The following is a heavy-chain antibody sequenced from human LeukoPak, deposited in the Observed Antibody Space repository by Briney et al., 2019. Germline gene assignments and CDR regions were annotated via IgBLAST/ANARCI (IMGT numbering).Heavy chain of an antibody. CDR2: FNPNSGGR. D-gene: IGHD2-8*01. CDR3: ARDKRRDCTNGVCYFINRYYFDY. CDR1: GYTFTDYY. V-gene: IGHV1-2*02. J-gene: IGHJ4*02. Sequence: ASVKVSCKASGYTFTDYYMHWVRQAPGQGLEWMGWFNPNSGGRRYAQKFQGRVTMTRDTSITTAYMELSSLRSDDTAVYYCARDKRRDCTNGVCYFINRYYFDYWGQGTLVTVSS.